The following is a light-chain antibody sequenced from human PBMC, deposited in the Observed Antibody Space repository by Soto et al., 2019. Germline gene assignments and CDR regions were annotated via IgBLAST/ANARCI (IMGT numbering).Light chain of an antibody. CDR3: QQYGSSPQT. Sequence: EIVWTPSPGTLSLSPGERATLSCRASQSVSSSYLAWYQQNPGQAPRLLIYGASSRATGIPDRFSGSGSGTDFTLTISRLETEEFAVYYCQQYGSSPQTFGQGTKVDIK. V-gene: IGKV3-20*01. CDR2: GAS. J-gene: IGKJ1*01. CDR1: QSVSSSY.